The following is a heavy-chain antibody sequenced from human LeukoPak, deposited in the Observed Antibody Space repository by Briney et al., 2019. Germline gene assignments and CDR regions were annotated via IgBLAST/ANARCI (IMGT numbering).Heavy chain of an antibody. V-gene: IGHV3-74*01. J-gene: IGHJ5*02. CDR3: ARVLRASNLFDP. CDR2: INSDGSDT. Sequence: GGSLRLSCVASGFTFSNYWMHWVRQAPGKGLVWVSRINSDGSDTTYADSVKGRFTISRDNAKNTLYLQMNSLRVEDTAVYYCARVLRASNLFDPWGQGTLVTVSS. CDR1: GFTFSNYW.